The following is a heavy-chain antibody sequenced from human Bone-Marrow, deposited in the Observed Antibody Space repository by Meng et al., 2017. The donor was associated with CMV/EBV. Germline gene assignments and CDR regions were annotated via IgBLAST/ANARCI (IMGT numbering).Heavy chain of an antibody. CDR3: ATTTDPRNY. J-gene: IGHJ4*02. CDR2: ISSSSSYI. CDR1: GFTFRTYS. Sequence: GGSLRLSCAASGFTFRTYSLNWVRQAPGKGLEWISFISSSSSYIDYADSVKGRFTISRDNAKNSLYLQMNSLRAEDTAVYYCATTTDPRNYWGQGTLVTVSS. D-gene: IGHD1-14*01. V-gene: IGHV3-21*01.